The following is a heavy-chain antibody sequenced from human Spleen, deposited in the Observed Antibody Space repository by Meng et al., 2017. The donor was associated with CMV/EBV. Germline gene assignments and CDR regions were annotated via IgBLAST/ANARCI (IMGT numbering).Heavy chain of an antibody. CDR3: ARNDRYFYGSGSYSDYFDP. J-gene: IGHJ5*02. V-gene: IGHV1-8*01. CDR2: MTPRSGST. CDR1: GYTFTSYD. D-gene: IGHD3-10*01. Sequence: ASVKVSCKASGYTFTSYDINWVRQATGQGLEWMGWMTPRSGSTGYAQKFQGRVSMTRNTSISTAYKELSSLKSEDTAVYYCARNDRYFYGSGSYSDYFDPWGQGTLVTVSS.